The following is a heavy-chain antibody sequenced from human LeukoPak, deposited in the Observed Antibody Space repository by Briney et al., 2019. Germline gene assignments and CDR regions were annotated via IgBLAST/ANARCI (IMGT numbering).Heavy chain of an antibody. Sequence: SVKVSCKASGGTFSSYAISWVRQAPGQGLEWMGGIIPIFGTANYAQKFQGRVTITADESTSTAYMELSSLRSEDTAVYYCARGQDSATVTTIVGFDPWGQGTLVTVLS. CDR3: ARGQDSATVTTIVGFDP. CDR1: GGTFSSYA. V-gene: IGHV1-69*13. CDR2: IIPIFGTA. J-gene: IGHJ5*02. D-gene: IGHD4-17*01.